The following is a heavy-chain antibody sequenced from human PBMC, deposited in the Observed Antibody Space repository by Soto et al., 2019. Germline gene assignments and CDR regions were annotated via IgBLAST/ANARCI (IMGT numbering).Heavy chain of an antibody. J-gene: IGHJ4*02. Sequence: LRLSCAASGLTFSDFGMSWVRQAPGKGLEWVSVISGSGDATYYAASVKGRFTLSRDNSKNTLYLQMNSLTVADTAVYYCAKKVTIYAVDPADYWGQGTQVTVSS. CDR3: AKKVTIYAVDPADY. CDR2: ISGSGDAT. V-gene: IGHV3-23*01. CDR1: GLTFSDFG. D-gene: IGHD3-3*01.